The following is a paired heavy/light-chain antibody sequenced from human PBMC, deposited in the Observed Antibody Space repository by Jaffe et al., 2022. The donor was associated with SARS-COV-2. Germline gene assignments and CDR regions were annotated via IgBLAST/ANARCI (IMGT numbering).Light chain of an antibody. CDR2: QDT. CDR1: KLGDKF. Sequence: SYELTQPPSVSVSPGQTAGISCSGDKLGDKFASWFQQKPGQSPVLVIYQDTKRPSGIPERFSGSNSGNTATLTISGTQAMDGAKYYCQVWDTNSAVFGGGTELTVL. V-gene: IGLV3-1*01. CDR3: QVWDTNSAV. J-gene: IGLJ2*01.
Heavy chain of an antibody. D-gene: IGHD4-17*01. CDR1: GFTFSSYA. J-gene: IGHJ5*02. CDR3: AKDETKEVTTGPAWVS. Sequence: EVQLLESGGGLVQAGGSLRLSCAASGFTFSSYAMTWVRQAPGKGLEWVSVISGSGGRTYYADSVKGRFTLSRDNSKNTLYLLMNSLRPEDTALYYCAKDETKEVTTGPAWVSWGQGILVTVSS. CDR2: ISGSGGRT. V-gene: IGHV3-23*01.